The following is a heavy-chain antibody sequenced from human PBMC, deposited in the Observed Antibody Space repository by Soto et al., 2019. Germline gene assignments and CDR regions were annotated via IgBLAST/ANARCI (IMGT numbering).Heavy chain of an antibody. V-gene: IGHV4-39*01. CDR1: GGSISSSSYY. J-gene: IGHJ4*02. D-gene: IGHD1-26*01. CDR2: IYYSGST. CDR3: ARHYSLLGYFDY. Sequence: QLQLQESGPGLVKPSETLSLTCTVSGGSISSSSYYWGWIRQPPGKGLEWIGSIYYSGSTYYNPSLKSRVTISVDTSKNQFSLKLSSVTAADTAVYYCARHYSLLGYFDYWGQGTLVTVSS.